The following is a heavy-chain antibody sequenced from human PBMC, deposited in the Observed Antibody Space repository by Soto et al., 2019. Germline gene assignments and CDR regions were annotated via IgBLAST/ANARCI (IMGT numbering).Heavy chain of an antibody. CDR1: GYSFTSYW. Sequence: GESLKISCKGSGYSFTSYWIGWVRQMPGKGLEWMGIIHPGDSDTRYSPSFQGQVTISADKSISTAYLQWSSLKASDTAMYYCAIVPGIAAAEYYYGMDVWGQGTTVTVSS. CDR3: AIVPGIAAAEYYYGMDV. V-gene: IGHV5-51*01. CDR2: IHPGDSDT. D-gene: IGHD6-13*01. J-gene: IGHJ6*02.